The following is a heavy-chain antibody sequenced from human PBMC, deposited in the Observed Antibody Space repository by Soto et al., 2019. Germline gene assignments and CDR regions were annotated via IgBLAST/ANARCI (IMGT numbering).Heavy chain of an antibody. CDR2: IIPVFGTA. J-gene: IGHJ4*02. D-gene: IGHD3-16*01. V-gene: IGHV1-69*01. CDR1: GGLFSSYA. Sequence: QEQLVQSGAEVKKPGSSVKVSCKASGGLFSSYAISWVRQAPGQGLEWMGGIIPVFGTAEYSQKFEDRITITADESTNTVYMDLRSLTSEDTAIYYCARTAPMDAGDKYYYDFWGQGALVTVSS. CDR3: ARTAPMDAGDKYYYDF.